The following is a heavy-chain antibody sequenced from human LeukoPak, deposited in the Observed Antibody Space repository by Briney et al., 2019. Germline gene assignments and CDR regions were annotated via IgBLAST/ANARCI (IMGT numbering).Heavy chain of an antibody. V-gene: IGHV3-23*01. J-gene: IGHJ4*02. CDR2: ISDSGDST. CDR3: AKDAARGAAAGTRGDY. CDR1: GFTFTKYA. Sequence: GGSQRLSCEASGFTFTKYAMSWVRQAPGRGLEWVSVISDSGDSTYYADSVKGRFTISRDNSKTTPYLQMSSLRAEDTAIYYCAKDAARGAAAGTRGDYWGQGTLVTVSS. D-gene: IGHD6-13*01.